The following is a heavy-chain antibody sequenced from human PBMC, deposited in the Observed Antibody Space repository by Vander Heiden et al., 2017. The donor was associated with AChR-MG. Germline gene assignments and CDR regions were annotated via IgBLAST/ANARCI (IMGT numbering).Heavy chain of an antibody. D-gene: IGHD6-25*01. J-gene: IGHJ5*02. CDR2: IFHSGST. CDR3: ARHRAAQNHWFDP. Sequence: QLPLQESGPGLVKPSETLSLTCTVSGGSISSSSYYWGWIRQPPGKGLEWTGTIYYSGSIFHSGSTYYNPYLKSRVTISVDTSKNQFSLKLSSVTAADTAVYYCARHRAAQNHWFDPWGQGTLVTVSS. CDR1: GGSISSSSYY. V-gene: IGHV4-39*01.